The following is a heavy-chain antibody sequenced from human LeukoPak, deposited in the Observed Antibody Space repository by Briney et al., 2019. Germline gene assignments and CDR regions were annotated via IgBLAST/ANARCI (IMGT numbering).Heavy chain of an antibody. J-gene: IGHJ4*02. Sequence: GGSLRLSCGASGFTFSSYWMSWVRQAPGKGLEWVANIKQDGSEKYYVDSVKGRFTTSRDNAKKSLYLQMNSLRAEDTAVYYCARDRATASGYFDYWGQGTLVTVSS. V-gene: IGHV3-7*01. CDR1: GFTFSSYW. D-gene: IGHD5-12*01. CDR3: ARDRATASGYFDY. CDR2: IKQDGSEK.